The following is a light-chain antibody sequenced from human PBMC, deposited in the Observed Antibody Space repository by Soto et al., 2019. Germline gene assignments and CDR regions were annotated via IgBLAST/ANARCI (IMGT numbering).Light chain of an antibody. CDR3: QSYDSSLSAYV. J-gene: IGLJ1*01. Sequence: QSVLTQPPSVSGAPGQRITISCTGGSSNVGAGYDVHWYQQLPGTAPKLLIYGNNNRPSGVPDRFSGSKSGTSASLAITGLQAEDEADYYCQSYDSSLSAYVFGTGTKVHRP. V-gene: IGLV1-40*01. CDR2: GNN. CDR1: SSNVGAGYD.